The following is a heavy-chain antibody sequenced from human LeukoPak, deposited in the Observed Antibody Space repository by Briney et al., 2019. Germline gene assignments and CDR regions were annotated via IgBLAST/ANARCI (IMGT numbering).Heavy chain of an antibody. J-gene: IGHJ4*02. D-gene: IGHD5-24*01. CDR1: EFTFSSYS. CDR2: ITNSGNSK. V-gene: IGHV3-48*01. CDR3: ARSGIEMATITSVDY. Sequence: GGSLRLSCAASEFTFSSYSMNWVRQAPGKGLEWVSYITNSGNSKSYADSVKGRFTISRDNTKNSLYLQMNGLRAEDTAVYYCARSGIEMATITSVDYWGQGTLVTVSS.